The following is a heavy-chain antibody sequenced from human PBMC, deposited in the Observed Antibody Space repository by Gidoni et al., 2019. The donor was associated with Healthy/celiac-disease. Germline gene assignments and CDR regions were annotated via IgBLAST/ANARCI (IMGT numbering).Heavy chain of an antibody. V-gene: IGHV1-69*01. J-gene: IGHJ5*02. CDR1: GGTFSSYA. CDR3: ARDARVAVAGTRWFDP. Sequence: QVQLVQSGAEVKKPGSSVKVSCKASGGTFSSYAISRVRQAPGQGLEWMGGIIPMFGTANYAQKFQGRVTMTADESTSTAYMELSSLRSEDTAVYYCARDARVAVAGTRWFDPWGQGTLVTVSS. CDR2: IIPMFGTA. D-gene: IGHD6-19*01.